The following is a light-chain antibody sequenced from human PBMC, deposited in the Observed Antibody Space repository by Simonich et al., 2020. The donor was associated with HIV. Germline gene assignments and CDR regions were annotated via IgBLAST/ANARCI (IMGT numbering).Light chain of an antibody. CDR3: QQFYSAPLT. CDR2: GAS. J-gene: IGKJ4*01. Sequence: DIVMTQSPDSLAVSLGERATINCKSSQNILYRSNNKNSLAWYQQKPGKPPKLLIYGASTRKSGVPDRFSGSGSGTDFTLTISSLQAEDVAVYYCQQFYSAPLTFGGGTKVEIK. V-gene: IGKV4-1*01. CDR1: QNILYRSNNKNS.